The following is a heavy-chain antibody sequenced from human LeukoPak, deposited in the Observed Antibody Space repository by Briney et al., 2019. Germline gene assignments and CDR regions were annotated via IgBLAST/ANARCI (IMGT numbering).Heavy chain of an antibody. Sequence: GGSLRLSCAASGFTLATYSMNWVRQAPGKGLEWVSSISSSGNYIYYADSLRGRFIISRDTAKNSLFLQLNSLRAEDTAVYYCARDGSGWYRYFDYWGQGTLVTVSS. V-gene: IGHV3-21*06. D-gene: IGHD6-19*01. J-gene: IGHJ4*02. CDR2: ISSSGNYI. CDR1: GFTLATYS. CDR3: ARDGSGWYRYFDY.